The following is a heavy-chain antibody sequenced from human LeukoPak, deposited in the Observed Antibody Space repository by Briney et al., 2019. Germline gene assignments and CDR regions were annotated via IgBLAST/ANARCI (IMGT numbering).Heavy chain of an antibody. D-gene: IGHD2-15*01. Sequence: ASVKVSRKASGGTSSSYAISWVRQAPGQGLEWMGGIIPIFGTANYAQKFQGRVTITADESTSTAYMELSSLRSEDTAVYYCASMAPLCSGGSCPHGNWFDPWGQGTLVTVSS. CDR2: IIPIFGTA. CDR1: GGTSSSYA. J-gene: IGHJ5*02. CDR3: ASMAPLCSGGSCPHGNWFDP. V-gene: IGHV1-69*13.